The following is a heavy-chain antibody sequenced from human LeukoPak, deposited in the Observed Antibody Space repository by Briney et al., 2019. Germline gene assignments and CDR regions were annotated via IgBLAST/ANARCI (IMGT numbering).Heavy chain of an antibody. D-gene: IGHD6-19*01. J-gene: IGHJ4*02. CDR1: GFTFSSYA. CDR2: ISGSGGST. V-gene: IGHV3-23*01. Sequence: GGSLRLSCAASGFTFSSYAMSWVRQAPGKGLEWVSAISGSGGSTYYADSVKGRFTISRDNSKNTLYLQMNSLRAEDTAVYYCAKTPFLKQWLSWYYFDYWGQGTLVTVSS. CDR3: AKTPFLKQWLSWYYFDY.